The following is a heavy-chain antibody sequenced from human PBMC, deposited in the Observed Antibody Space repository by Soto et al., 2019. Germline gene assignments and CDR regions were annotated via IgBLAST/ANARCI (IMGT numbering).Heavy chain of an antibody. V-gene: IGHV4-31*03. CDR3: ARVSGRSNHVDY. D-gene: IGHD4-4*01. CDR1: GGSISSAGYF. J-gene: IGHJ4*02. Sequence: PSETLSLTCSVSGGSISSAGYFWGWIRQHPGKGLEWLGHMSYSGSTYHNSSLKSRLSITVDTSKNLFTLKLRSVTASDTAVYYCARVSGRSNHVDYWGQGSLVTVSS. CDR2: MSYSGST.